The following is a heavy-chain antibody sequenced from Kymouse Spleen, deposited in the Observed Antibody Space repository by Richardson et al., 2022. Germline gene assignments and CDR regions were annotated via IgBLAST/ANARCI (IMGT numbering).Heavy chain of an antibody. J-gene: IGHJ6*02. Sequence: EVQLVESGGGLVKPGGSLRLSCAASGFTFSNAWMSWVRQAPGKGLEWVGRIKSKTDGGTTDYAAPVKGRFTISRDDSKNTLYLQMNSLKTEDTAVYYCTTGNDILTGYYTDYYYGMDVWGQGTTVTVSS. CDR3: TTGNDILTGYYTDYYYGMDV. V-gene: IGHV3-15*01. CDR1: GFTFSNAW. CDR2: IKSKTDGGTT. D-gene: IGHD3-9*01.